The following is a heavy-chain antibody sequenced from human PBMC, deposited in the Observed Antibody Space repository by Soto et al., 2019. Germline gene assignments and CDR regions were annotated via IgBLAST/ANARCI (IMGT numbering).Heavy chain of an antibody. Sequence: ASVKVSCKASGYTFTSYYMHWVRQAPGQGLEWMGIINPSGGSTSYAQKFQDRVTMTRDTSTSTVYMELSSLRSEDTAVYYCARGGEYYYDSSGYSTFDYWGQGTLVTVSS. CDR1: GYTFTSYY. J-gene: IGHJ4*02. CDR3: ARGGEYYYDSSGYSTFDY. CDR2: INPSGGST. D-gene: IGHD3-22*01. V-gene: IGHV1-46*01.